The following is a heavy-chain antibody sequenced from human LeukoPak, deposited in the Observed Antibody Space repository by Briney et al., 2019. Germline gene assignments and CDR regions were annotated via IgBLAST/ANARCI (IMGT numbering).Heavy chain of an antibody. Sequence: GGSLRLSXAASGLTFSSYWMSWVRQAPGKGLEWVANIKQDGSEKHYVDSVTGRFTISRDNTKNSLYLQMNSLRADDTAMYYCARDLAGPPQEAFDIWGQGTMVTVSS. CDR3: ARDLAGPPQEAFDI. V-gene: IGHV3-7*01. J-gene: IGHJ3*02. CDR2: IKQDGSEK. CDR1: GLTFSSYW.